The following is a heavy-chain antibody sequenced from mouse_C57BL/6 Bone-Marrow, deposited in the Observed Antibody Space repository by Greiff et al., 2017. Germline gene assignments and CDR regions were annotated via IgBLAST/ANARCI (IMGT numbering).Heavy chain of an antibody. V-gene: IGHV14-4*01. CDR2: IDPENGDT. Sequence: EVQLQQSGAELVRPGASVKLSCTASGFNIKDDYMPWVKQRPEQGLEWIGWIDPENGDTEYASKFQGKATITADTSSNTAYLQLSSLTSEDTAVYYCTKATTVVATFDYWGQGTTLTVSS. CDR1: GFNIKDDY. D-gene: IGHD1-1*01. J-gene: IGHJ2*01. CDR3: TKATTVVATFDY.